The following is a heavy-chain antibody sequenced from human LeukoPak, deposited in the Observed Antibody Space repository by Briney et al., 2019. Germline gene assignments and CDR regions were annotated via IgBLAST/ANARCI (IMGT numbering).Heavy chain of an antibody. V-gene: IGHV4-34*01. CDR3: ARDLLPNYYGSGSYDSY. D-gene: IGHD3-10*01. J-gene: IGHJ4*02. Sequence: SETLSLTCAVYGGSFSGYYWSWIRQPPGKGLEWIGEINHSGSTNYNPSLKSRVTISVDTSKNQFSLKLSSVTAADTAVYYCARDLLPNYYGSGSYDSYWGQGTLVTVSS. CDR1: GGSFSGYY. CDR2: INHSGST.